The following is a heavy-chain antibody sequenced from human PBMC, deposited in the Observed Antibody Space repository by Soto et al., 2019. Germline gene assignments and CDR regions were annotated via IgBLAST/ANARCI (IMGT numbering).Heavy chain of an antibody. CDR3: ARDPKTSGGQHWAFKYFDS. Sequence: PGGSLRLSCAASGFSFSISPMHWVRQAPGKGPEWVALISYDGTNKFYADSVKGRFTISRDNSKSTLYLQVDSLRPEDAAVYYCARDPKTSGGQHWAFKYFDSWGKGTLVTVS. CDR2: ISYDGTNK. J-gene: IGHJ4*02. CDR1: GFSFSISP. V-gene: IGHV3-30-3*01. D-gene: IGHD7-27*01.